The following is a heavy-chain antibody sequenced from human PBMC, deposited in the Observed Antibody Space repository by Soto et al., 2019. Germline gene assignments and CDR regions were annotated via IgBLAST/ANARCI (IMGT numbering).Heavy chain of an antibody. V-gene: IGHV3-30-3*01. Sequence: GESLKISCADSGFPFSDYAIHWVRQAPGKGLEWVALISFDGDSEYYADSVKGRFTISRDNAKNTLYLQMNILRVDDTAVYYCGREGSLAGGGIDCWGQGTLVTVSS. D-gene: IGHD1-26*01. CDR2: ISFDGDSE. CDR1: GFPFSDYA. CDR3: GREGSLAGGGIDC. J-gene: IGHJ4*02.